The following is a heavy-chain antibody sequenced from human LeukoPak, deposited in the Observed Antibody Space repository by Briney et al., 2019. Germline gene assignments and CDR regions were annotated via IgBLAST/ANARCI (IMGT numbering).Heavy chain of an antibody. Sequence: SETLSLTCAVYGGSFSGYYWSWIRQPPGKGLEWIGEINHSGSTNYNPSLKSRVTISADTSKNQFSLKLSSVTAADTAVYYCARALPGITGTTSYFDYWGQGTLVTVSS. J-gene: IGHJ4*02. CDR2: INHSGST. V-gene: IGHV4-34*01. CDR3: ARALPGITGTTSYFDY. D-gene: IGHD1-7*01. CDR1: GGSFSGYY.